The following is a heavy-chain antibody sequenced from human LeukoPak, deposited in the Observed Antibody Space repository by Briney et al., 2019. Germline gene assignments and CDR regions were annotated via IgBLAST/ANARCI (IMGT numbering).Heavy chain of an antibody. Sequence: GGSLRLSCAASGFTFSSYAMHWVRQAPGKGLEYVSAISSNGGSIYYANSVKGRFTISRDNSKNTLYLQMNSLRAEDTAVYYCAKDDYYDSSGYPWSFDYWGQGTLVTVSS. CDR1: GFTFSSYA. CDR3: AKDDYYDSSGYPWSFDY. V-gene: IGHV3-64*01. J-gene: IGHJ4*02. CDR2: ISSNGGSI. D-gene: IGHD3-22*01.